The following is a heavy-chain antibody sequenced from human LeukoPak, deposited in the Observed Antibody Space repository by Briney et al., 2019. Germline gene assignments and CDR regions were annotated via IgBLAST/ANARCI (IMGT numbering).Heavy chain of an antibody. Sequence: GGSLRLSCAASGFTFSSYAMSWVRQAPGKGLQWVATISGSGGSTYYADSVQGRFTVSRDNSKNTLYLQMNSLRAEDTAVYFCAKDVTLVTPGTLRDYFDYWGQGTPVTVSS. CDR3: AKDVTLVTPGTLRDYFDY. V-gene: IGHV3-23*01. D-gene: IGHD4-23*01. CDR2: ISGSGGST. CDR1: GFTFSSYA. J-gene: IGHJ4*02.